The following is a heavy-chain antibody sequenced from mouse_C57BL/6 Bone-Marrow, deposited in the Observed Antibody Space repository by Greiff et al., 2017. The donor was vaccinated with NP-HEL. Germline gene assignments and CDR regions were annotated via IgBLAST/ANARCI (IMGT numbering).Heavy chain of an antibody. CDR1: GYTFTSYW. CDR3: ARDDDGYYWFAY. V-gene: IGHV1-72*01. CDR2: FDPNSGGT. D-gene: IGHD2-3*01. Sequence: QVQLQQPGAELVKPGASVKLSCKASGYTFTSYWMHWVKRRPGRGLEWIGRFDPNSGGTKYNEKFKSKATLTVDKPSSEAYMQLSSLTSEASAVDYCARDDDGYYWFAYWGQGTLVTVSA. J-gene: IGHJ3*01.